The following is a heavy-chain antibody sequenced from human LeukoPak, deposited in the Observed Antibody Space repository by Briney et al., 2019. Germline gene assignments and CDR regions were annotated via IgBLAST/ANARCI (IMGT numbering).Heavy chain of an antibody. Sequence: VGSLRLSCEVSGFTFSHYEMNWVRQAPGKGLEWGSDISSSGSTKYYAGSVKGRFTISRDNAKNSLYLQMNSLRAEDTAVYYCARVSIFGVVIANDYWGQGTVVTVSS. CDR2: ISSSGSTK. CDR1: GFTFSHYE. J-gene: IGHJ4*02. CDR3: ARVSIFGVVIANDY. V-gene: IGHV3-48*03. D-gene: IGHD3-16*02.